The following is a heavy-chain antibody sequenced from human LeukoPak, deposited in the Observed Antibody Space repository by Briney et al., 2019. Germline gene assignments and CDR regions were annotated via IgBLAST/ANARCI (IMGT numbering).Heavy chain of an antibody. J-gene: IGHJ4*02. CDR3: ARGKGSYDFWSGYYIDY. CDR1: GGSISSYY. Sequence: PSETLSLTCTVSGGSISSYYWSWIRQPPGKGLEWIGYIYYSGSTNYNPSLKSRVTISVDTSKNQFSLKLSSVTAADTAVYYCARGKGSYDFWSGYYIDYWGQGTLVTVSS. D-gene: IGHD3-3*01. CDR2: IYYSGST. V-gene: IGHV4-59*12.